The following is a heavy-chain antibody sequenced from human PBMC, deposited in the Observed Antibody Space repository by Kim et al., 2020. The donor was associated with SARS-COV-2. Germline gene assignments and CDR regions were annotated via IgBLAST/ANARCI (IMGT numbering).Heavy chain of an antibody. J-gene: IGHJ4*02. D-gene: IGHD2-2*01. V-gene: IGHV5-51*01. Sequence: SPSFQGQVTIPADKSISTAYLQWSSLKASDTAMYYCARVVVVVPAAMDYWGQGTLVTVSS. CDR3: ARVVVVVPAAMDY.